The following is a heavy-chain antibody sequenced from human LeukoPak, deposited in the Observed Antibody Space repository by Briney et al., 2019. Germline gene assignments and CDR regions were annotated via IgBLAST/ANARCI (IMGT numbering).Heavy chain of an antibody. CDR3: AKDRRMTTVTPYFDY. CDR2: ISGSGGST. V-gene: IGHV3-23*01. J-gene: IGHJ4*02. CDR1: GFTFSSYA. Sequence: QPGGSLRLSCAASGFTFSSYAMSWVRQAPGNGLEWVSAISGSGGSTYYADSVKGRFTISRDNSKNTLYLQMNSLRAEDTAVYYCAKDRRMTTVTPYFDYWGQGTLVSVSS. D-gene: IGHD4-11*01.